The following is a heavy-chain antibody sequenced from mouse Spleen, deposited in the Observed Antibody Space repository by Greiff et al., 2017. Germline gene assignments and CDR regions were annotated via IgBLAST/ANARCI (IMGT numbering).Heavy chain of an antibody. V-gene: IGHV1-5*01. CDR3: TRDITTALHYYAMDY. CDR2: IYPGNSDT. CDR1: GYTFTSYW. J-gene: IGHJ4*01. Sequence: EVQLVESGTVLARPGASVKMSCKTSGYTFTSYWMHWVKQRPGQGLEWIGAIYPGNSDTSYNQKFKGKAKLTAVTSASTAYMELSSLTNEDSAVYYCTRDITTALHYYAMDYWGQGTSVTVSS. D-gene: IGHD1-2*01.